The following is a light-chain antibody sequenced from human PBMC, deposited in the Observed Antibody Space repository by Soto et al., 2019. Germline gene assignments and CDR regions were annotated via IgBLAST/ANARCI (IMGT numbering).Light chain of an antibody. Sequence: IQLTHSPCSLSASVGDRFTINLLASQSISSYLNWYQQKPGKAPKLLIYAASSLQSGVPSRFSGSGSGTDFTLTISSLQPEDFATYYCQQSYSTPLTFGGGSKVDI. CDR1: QSISSY. J-gene: IGKJ4*01. CDR2: AAS. CDR3: QQSYSTPLT. V-gene: IGKV1-39*01.